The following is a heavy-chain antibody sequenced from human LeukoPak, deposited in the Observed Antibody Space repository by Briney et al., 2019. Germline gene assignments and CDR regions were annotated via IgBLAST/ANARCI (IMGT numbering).Heavy chain of an antibody. J-gene: IGHJ4*02. D-gene: IGHD3-22*01. CDR3: ARDRLITYYYDSSGYYPGY. CDR2: ISYDGSNK. CDR1: GSTFSSYA. V-gene: IGHV3-30*04. Sequence: GGSLRLSCAASGSTFSSYAMHWVRQAPGKGLEWVAVISYDGSNKYYADSVKGRFTISRDNSKNTLYLQMNSLRAEDTAVYYCARDRLITYYYDSSGYYPGYWGQGTLVTVSS.